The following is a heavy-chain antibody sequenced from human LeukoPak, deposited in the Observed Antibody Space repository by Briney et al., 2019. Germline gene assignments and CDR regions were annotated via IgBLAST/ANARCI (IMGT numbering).Heavy chain of an antibody. J-gene: IGHJ3*02. CDR3: AGTSYALDAFDI. CDR2: MNPNSGNT. CDR1: GYTFTSYD. Sequence: ASVKVSCKASGYTFTSYDINWVRQATGQGLEWMGWMNPNSGNTGYAQKFQGRVTITRNTSISTAYMELSSLRSEDTAVYYCAGTSYALDAFDIWGQGTMVTVSS. V-gene: IGHV1-8*03. D-gene: IGHD2-2*01.